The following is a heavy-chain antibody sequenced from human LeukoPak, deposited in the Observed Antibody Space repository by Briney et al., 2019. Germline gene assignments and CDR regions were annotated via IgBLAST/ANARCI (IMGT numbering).Heavy chain of an antibody. D-gene: IGHD4-17*01. J-gene: IGHJ1*01. CDR3: ARDYGDYPEYFQH. V-gene: IGHV1-46*01. CDR2: INPSGGST. Sequence: ASVKVSCKASGYTFTSYYMHWVRQAPGQGLEWMGIINPSGGSTSYAQKFQGRVTMTRDTSTSTAYMELRSLRSDDTAVYYCARDYGDYPEYFQHWGQGTLVTVSS. CDR1: GYTFTSYY.